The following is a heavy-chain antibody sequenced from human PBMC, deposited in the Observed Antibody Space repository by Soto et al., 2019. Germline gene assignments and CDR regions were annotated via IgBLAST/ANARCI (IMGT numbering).Heavy chain of an antibody. Sequence: ASVKVSCKASGYTFTSYGISWVRQAPGQGLEWMGWTSAYNGNTNYAQKLQGRVTITTDTSTSTAYMELRSLRSDDTAVYYCARVRDVVVVAATQPFDYWGQGTLVTVSS. V-gene: IGHV1-18*04. D-gene: IGHD2-15*01. CDR2: TSAYNGNT. CDR1: GYTFTSYG. CDR3: ARVRDVVVVAATQPFDY. J-gene: IGHJ4*02.